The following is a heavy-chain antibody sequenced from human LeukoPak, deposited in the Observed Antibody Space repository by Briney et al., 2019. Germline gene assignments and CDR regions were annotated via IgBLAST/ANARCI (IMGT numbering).Heavy chain of an antibody. Sequence: PGRSLRLSCAASGFTFSSYGMHWVRQAPGKGLGWVAVISYDGSNKYYADSVKGRFTISRDNSKNTLYLQMNSLRAEDTAVYYCAKDRAMIGEGFFYYWGQGTLVTVSS. CDR3: AKDRAMIGEGFFYY. CDR2: ISYDGSNK. V-gene: IGHV3-30*18. CDR1: GFTFSSYG. J-gene: IGHJ4*02. D-gene: IGHD3-22*01.